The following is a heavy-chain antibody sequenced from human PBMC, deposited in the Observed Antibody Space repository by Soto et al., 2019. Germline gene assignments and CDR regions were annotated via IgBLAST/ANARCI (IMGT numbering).Heavy chain of an antibody. Sequence: QVQLQESGPGLVKPSQTLSLTCTVSGGSISSGGYYWSWIRQHPGKGLDWIGYIYYSGITYYNPSLKSRVIISVDTSKNQFSLELSSVTAADTAVYYCAWEELVQYYYDSSGYSRYYGMDVLCQGTTVTGSS. CDR3: AWEELVQYYYDSSGYSRYYGMDV. J-gene: IGHJ6*02. V-gene: IGHV4-31*03. CDR2: IYYSGIT. D-gene: IGHD3-22*01. CDR1: GGSISSGGYY.